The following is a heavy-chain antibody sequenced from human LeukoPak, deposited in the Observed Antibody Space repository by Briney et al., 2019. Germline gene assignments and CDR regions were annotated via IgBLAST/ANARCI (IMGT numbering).Heavy chain of an antibody. Sequence: GGSLRLSCAASGFTFSSYAMSWVRQAPGKGLEWVSAISGSGGSTYYADSVKGRFTISRDNSKNTLYLQMNSLRAEDTAVYYCARGDYYDSSGYFDYWRQGTLVTVSS. V-gene: IGHV3-23*01. CDR3: ARGDYYDSSGYFDY. CDR2: ISGSGGST. CDR1: GFTFSSYA. J-gene: IGHJ4*02. D-gene: IGHD3-22*01.